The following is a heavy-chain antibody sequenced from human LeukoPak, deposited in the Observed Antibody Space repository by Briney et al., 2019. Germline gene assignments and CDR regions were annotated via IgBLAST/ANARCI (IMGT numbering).Heavy chain of an antibody. Sequence: GSLRLSCAASGFTFSSYSMNWVRQTPEKGLEWVSYISSGSSNKYYADSVKGRFTISRDNAKNSLFLQMNSLRGEDTAVYFCAKYRSGDFDYYPDLDCWGQGTLVTVSS. CDR2: ISSGSSNK. D-gene: IGHD2-21*02. J-gene: IGHJ4*02. CDR1: GFTFSSYS. V-gene: IGHV3-48*01. CDR3: AKYRSGDFDYYPDLDC.